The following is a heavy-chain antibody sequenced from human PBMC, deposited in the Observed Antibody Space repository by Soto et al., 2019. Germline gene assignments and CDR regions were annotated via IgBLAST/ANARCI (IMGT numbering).Heavy chain of an antibody. CDR2: IYYSGST. Sequence: QLQLQESGPGLVKPSETLSLTCTVSGGSISSSSYYWGWIRQPPGKGLEWIGSIYYSGSTYYNPSLKSRVTISVDTSKNQFSLKLSSVTAADTAVYYCARHAVRMENWFDPWGQGTLVTVSS. V-gene: IGHV4-39*01. D-gene: IGHD3-10*01. CDR3: ARHAVRMENWFDP. CDR1: GGSISSSSYY. J-gene: IGHJ5*02.